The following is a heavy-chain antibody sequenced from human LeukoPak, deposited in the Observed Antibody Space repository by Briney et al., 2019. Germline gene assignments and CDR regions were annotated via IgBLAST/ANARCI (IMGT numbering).Heavy chain of an antibody. CDR3: ARVLIPRGFYHDDDHDY. CDR1: GGSISSGDYY. D-gene: IGHD2/OR15-2a*01. Sequence: SETLSLTCTVSGGSISSGDYYWSWIRQPPGKGLEWIGYIYYSGSTYYNPSLKSRVTISVDTSKNQFSLKLSSVTAADTAVYFCARVLIPRGFYHDDDHDYWGQGTLVTASS. J-gene: IGHJ4*02. CDR2: IYYSGST. V-gene: IGHV4-30-4*01.